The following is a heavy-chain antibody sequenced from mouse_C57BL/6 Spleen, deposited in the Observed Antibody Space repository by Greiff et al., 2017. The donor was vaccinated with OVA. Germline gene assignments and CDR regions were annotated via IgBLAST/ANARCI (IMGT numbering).Heavy chain of an antibody. CDR2: INYDGSST. Sequence: EVMLVESEGGLVQPGSSMKLSCTASGFTFSDYYMAWVRQVPEKGLEWVANINYDGSSTYYLDSLKSRFIISRDNAKNILYLQMSSLKSEDTATYYCARAYYYEYCDVWGTGTTVTVSS. D-gene: IGHD1-1*01. CDR1: GFTFSDYY. J-gene: IGHJ1*03. V-gene: IGHV5-16*01. CDR3: ARAYYYEYCDV.